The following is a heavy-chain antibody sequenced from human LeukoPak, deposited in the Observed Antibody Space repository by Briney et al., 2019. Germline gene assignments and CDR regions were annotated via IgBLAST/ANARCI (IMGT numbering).Heavy chain of an antibody. J-gene: IGHJ4*02. D-gene: IGHD6-13*01. CDR1: GFTFST. V-gene: IGHV3-30*02. CDR2: IRYDGSDK. CDR3: ATKSLGSSWGPPDH. Sequence: GGSLRLSCAASGFTFSTMHWVRQAPGKGLEWVAFIRYDGSDKYYADSVKGRFTISRDNSKNTVYLQLNSLRTEDTAVYYCATKSLGSSWGPPDHWGQGTLVTVSS.